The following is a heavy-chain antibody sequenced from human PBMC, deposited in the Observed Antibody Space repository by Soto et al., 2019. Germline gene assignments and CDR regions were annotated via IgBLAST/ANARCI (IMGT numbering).Heavy chain of an antibody. Sequence: ASVKVSCKASGYTFTSYDINWVRQATGQVLEWMGWMNPNSGNTGYAKKFQGRVTMTRNTSISTAYMELSSLRSEDTAVYYCARGLSYCSGGSCYSVDAFDIWGQGTMVTVSS. CDR2: MNPNSGNT. D-gene: IGHD2-15*01. V-gene: IGHV1-8*01. J-gene: IGHJ3*02. CDR1: GYTFTSYD. CDR3: ARGLSYCSGGSCYSVDAFDI.